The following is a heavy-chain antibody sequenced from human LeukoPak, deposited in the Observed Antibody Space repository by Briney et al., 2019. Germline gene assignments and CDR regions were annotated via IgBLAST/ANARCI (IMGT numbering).Heavy chain of an antibody. D-gene: IGHD2-21*02. CDR3: ARGLVSDESQFWVVVTAMLQYYYYYMDV. V-gene: IGHV3-21*01. J-gene: IGHJ6*03. CDR1: GFTFSNHD. CDR2: ITGSSNSI. Sequence: KSGGSLRLSCATSGFTFSNHDMNWVRQAPGKGLEWVSSITGSSNSIDFADSVKGRFTISRDNAKNSLYLQMNSLRAEDTAVYYCARGLVSDESQFWVVVTAMLQYYYYYMDVWGKGTTVTVSS.